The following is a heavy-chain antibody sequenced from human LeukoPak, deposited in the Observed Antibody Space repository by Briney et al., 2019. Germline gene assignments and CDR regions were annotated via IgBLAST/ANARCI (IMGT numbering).Heavy chain of an antibody. J-gene: IGHJ4*02. CDR2: IIPIFGTA. V-gene: IGHV1-69*05. D-gene: IGHD3-10*01. CDR1: GGTFSSYA. CDR3: ARGVYGSGRKVSPPGY. Sequence: SVKVSCKASGGTFSSYAISWVRQAPGQGLEWMGGIIPIFGTANYAQKFQGRVTMTRNTSISTAYMELSSLRSEDTAVYYCARGVYGSGRKVSPPGYWGQGTLVTVSS.